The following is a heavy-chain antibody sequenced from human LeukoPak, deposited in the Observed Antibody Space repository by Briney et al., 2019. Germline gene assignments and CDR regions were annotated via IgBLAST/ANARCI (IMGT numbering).Heavy chain of an antibody. CDR2: ISYDGTNK. J-gene: IGHJ5*01. CDR1: GFTFSSYG. Sequence: GRSLRLSCAASGFTFSSYGMHWVRQAPGEGLEWVAVISYDGTNKFYADSVKGRFTISRDNSKNTLFLQMNSLRAGDTAVYYCAKELYSTTWFDYWGQGTLVTVSS. D-gene: IGHD6-13*01. CDR3: AKELYSTTWFDY. V-gene: IGHV3-30*18.